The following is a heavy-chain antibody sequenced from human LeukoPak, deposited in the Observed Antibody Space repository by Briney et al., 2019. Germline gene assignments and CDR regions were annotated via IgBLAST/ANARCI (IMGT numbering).Heavy chain of an antibody. CDR2: IYHCGSK. V-gene: IGHV4-4*02. Sequence: PSETQSLMCAVCGGFMRSSNWWGWAGPPPGKGVEWIGEIYHCGSKNYNQSLKRRDNISGEKSKNQFSLTLSSVTAADTAVYYCAKEDLCNYGPIDYWGQGTLVTVSS. CDR1: GGFMRSSNW. D-gene: IGHD4-11*01. J-gene: IGHJ4*02. CDR3: AKEDLCNYGPIDY.